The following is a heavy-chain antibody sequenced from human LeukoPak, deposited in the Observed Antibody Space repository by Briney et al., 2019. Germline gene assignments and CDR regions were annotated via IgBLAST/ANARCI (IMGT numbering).Heavy chain of an antibody. J-gene: IGHJ5*02. CDR1: GFTFSSYA. CDR3: ARGGWELSWFDP. CDR2: ISYDGSNK. Sequence: GGSLRLSCAASGFTFSSYAMHWVRQAPGKGLEWVAVISYDGSNKYYADSVKGRFTISRDNSKNTLYLQMNSLRAEDTAVYYCARGGWELSWFDPWGQGTLVTVSS. V-gene: IGHV3-30*04. D-gene: IGHD1-26*01.